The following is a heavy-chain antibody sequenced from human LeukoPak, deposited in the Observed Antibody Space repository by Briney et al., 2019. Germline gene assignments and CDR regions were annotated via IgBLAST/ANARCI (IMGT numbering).Heavy chain of an antibody. J-gene: IGHJ4*02. V-gene: IGHV4-34*01. CDR3: ARDYDRPTDY. CDR1: GLTFSGYC. CDR2: INHGGST. Sequence: SETLSLTSAVYGLTFSGYCWSWIRQAPGKGLKWIGEINHGGSTNYNPFLKSLAIISVDTSKTQFSLKLSSVTAAATALYYCARDYDRPTDYWGQGTLVTVSS. D-gene: IGHD5-12*01.